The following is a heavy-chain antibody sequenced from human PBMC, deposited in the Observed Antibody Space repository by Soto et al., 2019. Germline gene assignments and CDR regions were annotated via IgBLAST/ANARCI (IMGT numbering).Heavy chain of an antibody. CDR2: ISTYNGNT. CDR1: GYTFTSYG. J-gene: IGHJ5*02. CDR3: ARDPSSYSGIYGKCNWFDT. D-gene: IGHD1-26*01. Sequence: QVQLVQSGAEVKKPGASVKVSCKASGYTFTSYGISWVRQVPGQGLEWVGWISTYNGNTNYAQKLHGRVTMTTDTTKSTAYMELRSLRSEDTAVYYCARDPSSYSGIYGKCNWFDTWGQGTLVTVSS. V-gene: IGHV1-18*04.